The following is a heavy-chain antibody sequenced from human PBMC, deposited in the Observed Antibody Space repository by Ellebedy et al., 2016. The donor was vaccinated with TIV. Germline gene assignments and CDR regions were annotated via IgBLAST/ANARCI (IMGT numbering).Heavy chain of an antibody. V-gene: IGHV3-11*06. J-gene: IGHJ5*02. Sequence: GESLKISCAASGLIFSDYYMNWIRPAPGKGLEWVSYISDSSSGTNYADSVKGRFTISRDNAKNSVYLQMNSLRAQDTAVYYCAGTSSSGGELGWFDPWGQGTLVTVSS. CDR2: ISDSSSGT. D-gene: IGHD6-19*01. CDR1: GLIFSDYY. CDR3: AGTSSSGGELGWFDP.